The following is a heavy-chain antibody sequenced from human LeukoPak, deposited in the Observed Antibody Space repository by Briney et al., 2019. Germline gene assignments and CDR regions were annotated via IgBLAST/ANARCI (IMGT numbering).Heavy chain of an antibody. D-gene: IGHD3-16*02. CDR3: AGARIMITFGGVIVIFDY. CDR1: GGSFSGYY. J-gene: IGHJ4*02. CDR2: INHSGST. Sequence: SETLSLTCAVYGGSFSGYYWSWIRQPPGKGLEWIGEINHSGSTNYNPSLKSRVTISVDTSKNQFSLKLSSVTAADTAVYYCAGARIMITFGGVIVIFDYWGQGTLVTVSS. V-gene: IGHV4-34*01.